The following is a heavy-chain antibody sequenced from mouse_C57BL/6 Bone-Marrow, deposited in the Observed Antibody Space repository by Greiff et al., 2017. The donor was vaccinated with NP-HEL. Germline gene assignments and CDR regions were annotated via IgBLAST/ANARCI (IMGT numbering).Heavy chain of an antibody. CDR1: GYTFTSYW. J-gene: IGHJ3*01. V-gene: IGHV1-59*01. CDR3: ARCYYGSSYPFAY. Sequence: VQLQQPGAELVRPGTSVKLSCKASGYTFTSYWMHWVKQRPGQGLEWIGVIDPSDSYTNYNQKFKGKATLTVDTSSSTAYMQLSSLTSEDSAVYYCARCYYGSSYPFAYWGQGTLVTVSA. D-gene: IGHD1-1*01. CDR2: IDPSDSYT.